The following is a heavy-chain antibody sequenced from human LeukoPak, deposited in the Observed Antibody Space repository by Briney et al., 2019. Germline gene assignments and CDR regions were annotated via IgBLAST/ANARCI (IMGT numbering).Heavy chain of an antibody. D-gene: IGHD1-7*01. V-gene: IGHV3-11*03. J-gene: IGHJ4*02. CDR2: ISSSGSYT. Sequence: GGSLRLSCAASGFTFSNYFMTWIRQAPEKGLEWVSYISSSGSYTNYADSVKGRFTISRDNAKNSLYLQMNSLRAEDTAVYYCASTEWNYARWGQGILVTASS. CDR1: GFTFSNYF. CDR3: ASTEWNYAR.